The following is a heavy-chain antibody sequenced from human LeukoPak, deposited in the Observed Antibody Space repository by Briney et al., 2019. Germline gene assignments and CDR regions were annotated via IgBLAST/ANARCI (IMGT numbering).Heavy chain of an antibody. CDR3: ARPSSTDYV. V-gene: IGHV1-2*02. Sequence: ASVKVSCKASGYTFTDYYYIHWVRQAPGQGLEWMGWLNPKSGDTNYAQKFQGRVTVTRDTSISTAYMGLSRLRSDDTAVYYCARPSSTDYVWGQGTQVTVSS. CDR2: LNPKSGDT. J-gene: IGHJ4*02. D-gene: IGHD2-2*01. CDR1: GYTFTDYY.